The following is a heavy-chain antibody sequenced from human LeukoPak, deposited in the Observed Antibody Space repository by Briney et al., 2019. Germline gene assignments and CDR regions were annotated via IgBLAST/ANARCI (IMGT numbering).Heavy chain of an antibody. CDR1: GGSISSSSYY. CDR2: IYYSGST. V-gene: IGHV4-39*06. CDR3: ARVRNYDFWSGYLSYFDY. D-gene: IGHD3-3*01. J-gene: IGHJ4*02. Sequence: PSETLSLTCTVSGGSISSSSYYWGWIRQPPGKGLEWIGSIYYSGSTYYNPSLKSRVTISVDTSKNQFTLKLSSVTAADTAVYYCARVRNYDFWSGYLSYFDYWGQGTLVTVSS.